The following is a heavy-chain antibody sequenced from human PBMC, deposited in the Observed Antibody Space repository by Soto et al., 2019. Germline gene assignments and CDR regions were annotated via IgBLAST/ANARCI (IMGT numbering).Heavy chain of an antibody. CDR2: INAGNGNT. CDR3: ARSGLGSTSWAVRGDENAFDI. D-gene: IGHD2-2*01. J-gene: IGHJ3*02. Sequence: ASVKVSCKASGYTFTSYAMHWVRQAPGQRLEWMGWINAGNGNTKYSQKFQGRVTITRDTSASTAYMELSSLRSEDTAVYYCARSGLGSTSWAVRGDENAFDIWRQGTMVTVSS. V-gene: IGHV1-3*01. CDR1: GYTFTSYA.